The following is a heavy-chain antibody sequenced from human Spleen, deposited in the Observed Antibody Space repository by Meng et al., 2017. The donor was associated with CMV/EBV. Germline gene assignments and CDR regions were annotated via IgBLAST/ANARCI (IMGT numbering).Heavy chain of an antibody. CDR3: ARDRWFGELGGWFDP. Sequence: GGSLRLSCEVSGFTFSEYSMTWIRQAPGKGLEWVSYISSGGSTIYYADSVKGRFTISRDNAKNSLFLQMNSLRPDDTAIYYCARDRWFGELGGWFDPWGQGTLVTVSS. CDR1: GFTFSEYS. J-gene: IGHJ5*02. D-gene: IGHD3-10*01. V-gene: IGHV3-11*01. CDR2: ISSGGSTI.